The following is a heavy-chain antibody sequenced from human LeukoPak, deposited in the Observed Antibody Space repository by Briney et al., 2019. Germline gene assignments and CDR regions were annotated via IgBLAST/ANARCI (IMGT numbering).Heavy chain of an antibody. CDR3: AKDLDCSSTSCYPDY. J-gene: IGHJ4*02. CDR2: MSGSGGST. D-gene: IGHD2-2*01. Sequence: GSLRLSCAASGFTFSSYAMSWVRQAPGKGLEWVSAMSGSGGSTYYADSVKGRFTISRDNSKNTLYLQMNSLRAEDTAVYYCAKDLDCSSTSCYPDYWGQGTLVTVSS. V-gene: IGHV3-23*01. CDR1: GFTFSSYA.